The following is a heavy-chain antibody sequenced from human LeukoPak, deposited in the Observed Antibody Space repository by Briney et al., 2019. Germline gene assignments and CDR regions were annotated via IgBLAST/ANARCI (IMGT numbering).Heavy chain of an antibody. V-gene: IGHV5-51*01. D-gene: IGHD6-19*01. CDR3: ARSDSGWYSDFDL. Sequence: GESLKISCKGSGYSFTSYWIGWVRQMPGKRLEWMGIIYPSDSDTRYNPSFQGQVTISADKSISTAFLHWTSLKASGSAMYYCARSDSGWYSDFDLWGRGTLVTVSS. CDR1: GYSFTSYW. J-gene: IGHJ2*01. CDR2: IYPSDSDT.